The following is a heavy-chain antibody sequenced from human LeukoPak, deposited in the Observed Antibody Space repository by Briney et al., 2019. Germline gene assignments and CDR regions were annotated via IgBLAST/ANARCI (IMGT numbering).Heavy chain of an antibody. CDR2: IWYDGNNK. J-gene: IGHJ4*02. CDR3: AKDWGYTTMVSYYFDY. D-gene: IGHD5-18*01. CDR1: GFTFSSYG. V-gene: IGHV3-33*06. Sequence: PGRSLRLSCAASGFTFSSYGMHWVRQAPGKGLEWVAVIWYDGNNKYYADSVKGRFTISRDNSKNTLYLQMSSLRAEDTAVYYCAKDWGYTTMVSYYFDYWGQGTLVTVSS.